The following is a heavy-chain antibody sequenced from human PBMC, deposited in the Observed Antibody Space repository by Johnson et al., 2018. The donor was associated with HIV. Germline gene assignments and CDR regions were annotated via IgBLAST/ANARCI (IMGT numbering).Heavy chain of an antibody. CDR1: GFTFHEYV. Sequence: VQLVESGGGLVQPGRSLRLSCAASGFTFHEYVMYWVRQVPGRGLEWVPGTNRSSGSRDYAESMKGRSTFSRVNAKNSHCLQMKSLRLEDGALYYCARGGYCTGGDCYSWGDAFDIWGQGTMVTVSS. CDR3: ARGGYCTGGDCYSWGDAFDI. J-gene: IGHJ3*02. V-gene: IGHV3-9*01. D-gene: IGHD2-8*02. CDR2: TNRSSGSR.